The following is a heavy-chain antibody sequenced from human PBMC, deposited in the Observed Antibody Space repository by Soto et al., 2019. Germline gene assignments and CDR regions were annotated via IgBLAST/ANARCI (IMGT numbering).Heavy chain of an antibody. Sequence: HPGGSMRLSCEVSGFTFNSYWMHWVRQAPGKGLVWVSHINNDGSDTTYADSVKGRFTISRDNSKNALYLQMNSLRVDDTAVYYCAKGWTEVDLWGQGTMVTVSS. CDR3: AKGWTEVDL. CDR1: GFTFNSYW. V-gene: IGHV3-74*01. D-gene: IGHD2-15*01. CDR2: INNDGSDT. J-gene: IGHJ3*01.